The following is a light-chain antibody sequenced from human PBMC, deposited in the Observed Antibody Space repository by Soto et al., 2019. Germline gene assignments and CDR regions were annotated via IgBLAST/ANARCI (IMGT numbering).Light chain of an antibody. V-gene: IGKV3D-15*01. Sequence: EIVMTQSPATLSVSPGERATLSCRASQSVSSNLAWYQQKPGQAPRLLIYDASTRAAGIPARFIGSGSGTDFTLTISRLDPADFAVYYCQQYGTSPRWTFGQGTKVDI. CDR1: QSVSSN. J-gene: IGKJ1*01. CDR3: QQYGTSPRWT. CDR2: DAS.